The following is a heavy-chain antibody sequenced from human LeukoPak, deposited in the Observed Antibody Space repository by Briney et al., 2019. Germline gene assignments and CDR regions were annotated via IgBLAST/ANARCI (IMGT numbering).Heavy chain of an antibody. D-gene: IGHD3-10*01. CDR2: IYYSGST. CDR1: GGSISSYY. CDR3: ARNKVYYGSGRPLVNDY. J-gene: IGHJ4*02. V-gene: IGHV4-59*12. Sequence: MTSETLSLTCTVSGGSISSYYWSWIRQPPGKGLEWIGYIYYSGSTNYNPSLKSRVTISVDTSKNQFSLKLSSVTAADTAVYYCARNKVYYGSGRPLVNDYWGQGTLVTVSS.